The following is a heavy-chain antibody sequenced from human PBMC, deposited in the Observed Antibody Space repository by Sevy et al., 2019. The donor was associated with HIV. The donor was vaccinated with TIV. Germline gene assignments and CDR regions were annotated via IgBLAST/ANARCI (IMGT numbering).Heavy chain of an antibody. Sequence: ASVKVSCKASGYTFTSYYMHWVRQAPGQGLEWMGIINPSGGSTSYAQTFQGRVTMTRDTSTSTVYMELSSLRSEDTAVYYCARVLSSQYYYYYYGMDVWGQGTTVTVSS. CDR2: INPSGGST. CDR1: GYTFTSYY. J-gene: IGHJ6*02. V-gene: IGHV1-46*01. CDR3: ARVLSSQYYYYYYGMDV. D-gene: IGHD6-13*01.